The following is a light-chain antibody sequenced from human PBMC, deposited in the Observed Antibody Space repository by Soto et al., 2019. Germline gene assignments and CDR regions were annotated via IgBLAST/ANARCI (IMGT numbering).Light chain of an antibody. CDR3: QQYYSYPRT. CDR2: TTS. J-gene: IGKJ1*01. Sequence: DIQMTQSPSSLSAFVGDRVSISCRASQSIITYLNWYQQKPGKAPKPLIYTTSTLQSEVPSRFSGSGSGTDFTLTITCLQSEDFATYYCQQYYSYPRTFGQGTKVDIK. CDR1: QSIITY. V-gene: IGKV1-16*01.